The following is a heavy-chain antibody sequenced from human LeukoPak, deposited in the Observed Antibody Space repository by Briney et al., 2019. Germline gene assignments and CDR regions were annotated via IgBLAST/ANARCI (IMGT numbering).Heavy chain of an antibody. V-gene: IGHV3-23*01. Sequence: ETLSLTCAVYGGSFSGYYWSWIRQPPGKGLEWVSAISGSGGSTYYADSVKGRFTISRDNSKNTLYLQMNSLRAEDTAVYYCAKGVVAVDFDYWGQGTLVTVSS. CDR3: AKGVVAVDFDY. CDR1: GGSFSGYY. CDR2: ISGSGGST. J-gene: IGHJ4*02. D-gene: IGHD2-15*01.